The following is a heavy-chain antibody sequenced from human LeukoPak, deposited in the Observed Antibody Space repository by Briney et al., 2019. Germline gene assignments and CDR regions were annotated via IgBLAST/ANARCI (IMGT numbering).Heavy chain of an antibody. D-gene: IGHD3-10*01. CDR3: VKDHSSGTYLEY. Sequence: PGGSLRLSCAGSGFTFSGYWMPWVRQAPGKGLVWVARINNDGTSTAYADSVGGRFTISRDNTNNTLYLQMNSLRVEDTAVYFCVKDHSSGTYLEYWGQGALVTVSS. V-gene: IGHV3-74*01. CDR2: INNDGTST. J-gene: IGHJ4*02. CDR1: GFTFSGYW.